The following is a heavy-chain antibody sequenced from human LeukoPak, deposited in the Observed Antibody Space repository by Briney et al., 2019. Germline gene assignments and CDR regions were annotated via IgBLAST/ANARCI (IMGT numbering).Heavy chain of an antibody. Sequence: SQTLSLTCAISGDSVSSNSAAWNWIRQSPSRGLEWLGSTYYRSKWSNDYAVSVKSRITINPDTSRNRFSLQLNSVSPEDTAVYYCARGGIGYCSSSSCYFDYWGQGTLVTVSS. D-gene: IGHD2-2*01. V-gene: IGHV6-1*01. CDR1: GDSVSSNSAA. CDR3: ARGGIGYCSSSSCYFDY. J-gene: IGHJ4*02. CDR2: TYYRSKWSN.